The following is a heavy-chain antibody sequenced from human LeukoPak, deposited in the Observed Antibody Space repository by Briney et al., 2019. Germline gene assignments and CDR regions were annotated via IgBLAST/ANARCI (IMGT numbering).Heavy chain of an antibody. J-gene: IGHJ4*02. CDR2: IYYSGST. CDR1: GGSISSSSYY. V-gene: IGHV4-39*01. D-gene: IGHD2-2*01. Sequence: PSETLSLTCTVSGGSISSSSYYWGWIRQPPGKGPEWIGSIYYSGSTYYNPSLKSRVTISVDTSKNQFSLKLSSVTAADTAVYYCARRRYCSSTSCYAVNYYFDYWGQGTLVTVSS. CDR3: ARRRYCSSTSCYAVNYYFDY.